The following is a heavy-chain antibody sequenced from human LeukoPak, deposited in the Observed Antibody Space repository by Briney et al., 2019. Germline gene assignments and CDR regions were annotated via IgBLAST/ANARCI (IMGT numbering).Heavy chain of an antibody. J-gene: IGHJ5*02. CDR3: ARDQRLSLEWLLLNWFDP. D-gene: IGHD3-3*01. V-gene: IGHV3-15*01. Sequence: GGSLRLSCAASGFTFSNAWMSWVRQAPGKGLEWVGRIKSKTDGGTTDYAAPVKGRFTISRDNAKNSLYLQMNSLRAEDTAVYYCARDQRLSLEWLLLNWFDPWGQGTLVTVSS. CDR1: GFTFSNAW. CDR2: IKSKTDGGTT.